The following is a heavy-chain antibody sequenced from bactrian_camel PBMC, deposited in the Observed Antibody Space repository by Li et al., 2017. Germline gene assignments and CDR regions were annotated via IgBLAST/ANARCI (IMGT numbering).Heavy chain of an antibody. D-gene: IGHD6*01. CDR2: IYSGGGVT. Sequence: QLVESGGGSVQAGGSLRLSCAASGLTFVGGNCMGWFRQAPGREREGVAGIYSGGGVTYYSDSVKGRFTISHDNTKNTLYLQMNSLKPEDTAMYYCAARQAIFSFDCSSAAVPGMGGYWGQGTQVTVS. CDR3: AARQAIFSFDCSSAAVPGMGGY. J-gene: IGHJ6*01. CDR1: GLTFVGGNC. V-gene: IGHV3S28*01.